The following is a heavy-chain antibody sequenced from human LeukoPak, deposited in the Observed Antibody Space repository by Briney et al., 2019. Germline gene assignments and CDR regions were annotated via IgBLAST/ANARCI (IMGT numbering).Heavy chain of an antibody. J-gene: IGHJ5*02. V-gene: IGHV1-69*13. CDR2: IIAIFGTA. CDR3: ARDHGSGWYNSFHP. CDR1: GGTFNNYA. Sequence: SVTVSYKDSGGTFNNYAISWVGLAPGDGREGMGGIIAIFGTANYAQKFQGRVTITADESTSTAYMELTSLRSEDTAVYYCARDHGSGWYNSFHPWGQGTLVTVYS. D-gene: IGHD6-19*01.